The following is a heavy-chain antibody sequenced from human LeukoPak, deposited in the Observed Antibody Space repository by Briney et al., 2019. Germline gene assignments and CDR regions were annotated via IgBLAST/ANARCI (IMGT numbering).Heavy chain of an antibody. CDR3: ASDKDGGADWFDP. Sequence: SETLSLTCTVSGGSISGYYWSWIRQPPGKGLEWIGYIYYSGSTNYNPSLKSRVTISVDTSKNQFSLKLSSVTAADTAVYYCASDKDGGADWFDPWGQGTLVTVSS. D-gene: IGHD3-10*01. J-gene: IGHJ5*02. CDR1: GGSISGYY. V-gene: IGHV4-59*01. CDR2: IYYSGST.